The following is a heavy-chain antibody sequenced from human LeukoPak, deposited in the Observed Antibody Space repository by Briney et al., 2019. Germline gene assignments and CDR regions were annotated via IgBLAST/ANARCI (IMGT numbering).Heavy chain of an antibody. D-gene: IGHD3-22*01. Sequence: GGSLRLSCVASGFTFSSYGMHWVRQAPGKGLEWVAVIWYDGSNKYYADSVKGRFTISRDNSKNTLYLQMNSLRAEDTAVYYCARDPTGYYDSSGYPDYWGQGTLVTVSS. J-gene: IGHJ4*02. CDR1: GFTFSSYG. CDR3: ARDPTGYYDSSGYPDY. CDR2: IWYDGSNK. V-gene: IGHV3-33*01.